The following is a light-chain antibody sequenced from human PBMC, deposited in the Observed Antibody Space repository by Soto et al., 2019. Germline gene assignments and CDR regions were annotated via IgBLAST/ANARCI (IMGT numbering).Light chain of an antibody. CDR3: QQYNDWIT. J-gene: IGKJ5*01. Sequence: EIVMTHPPATLSVSPGERVTLSCRASESLGSKLAWYQQKPGQAPRLLIYGASSRATGIPGRFSGSGSGTEFTLAISSLQSEDFAVYYCQQYNDWITFGQGTRLEIK. CDR1: ESLGSK. V-gene: IGKV3D-15*01. CDR2: GAS.